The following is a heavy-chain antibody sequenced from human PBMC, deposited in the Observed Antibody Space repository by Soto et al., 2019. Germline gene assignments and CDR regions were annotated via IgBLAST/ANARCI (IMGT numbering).Heavy chain of an antibody. V-gene: IGHV3-23*01. D-gene: IGHD3-3*01. CDR1: GFTFSNYA. CDR2: FSGSGGST. CDR3: ARDWTGDTCPCLDV. J-gene: IGHJ6*02. Sequence: EVQLLESGGGLVQPGGSLRLSCAAAGFTFSNYALTWVRQSPGKGLEWVSTFSGSGGSTYYADSVRGRFTISRDNSKNTLLLQINSLRVEDTAIYYCARDWTGDTCPCLDVWGQGTTVSVSS.